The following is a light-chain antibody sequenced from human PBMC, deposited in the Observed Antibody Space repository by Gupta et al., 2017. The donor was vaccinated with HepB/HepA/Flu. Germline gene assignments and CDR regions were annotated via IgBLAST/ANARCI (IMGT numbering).Light chain of an antibody. Sequence: DIVMTQSPVPLALSLGERATITCKSSQSVRFSINNKNYLAWYQQKPGQPPKLLIYWASTREAGVTDRFSGSGSGKDFTLTISSRQAEDGAVYYCQQYDYTPMSSFGQGTKLEIK. V-gene: IGKV4-1*01. CDR2: WAS. J-gene: IGKJ2*04. CDR3: QQYDYTPMSS. CDR1: QSVRFSINNKNY.